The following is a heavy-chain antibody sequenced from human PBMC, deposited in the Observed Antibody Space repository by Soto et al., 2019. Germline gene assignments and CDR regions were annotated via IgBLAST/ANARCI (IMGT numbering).Heavy chain of an antibody. CDR3: ATPGYCSSTSCHAQVYYMDV. CDR2: INAGNGNT. V-gene: IGHV1-3*01. Sequence: ASVKVSCKASGYTFTSYAMHWVRQAPGQRLEWMGWINAGNGNTKYSQKFQGRVTITRDASASTAYMELSSLRSEDTAVYYCATPGYCSSTSCHAQVYYMDVWGKGTTVTVSS. D-gene: IGHD2-2*01. CDR1: GYTFTSYA. J-gene: IGHJ6*03.